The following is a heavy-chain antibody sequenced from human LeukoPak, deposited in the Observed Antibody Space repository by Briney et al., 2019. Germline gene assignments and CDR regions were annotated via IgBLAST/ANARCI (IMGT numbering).Heavy chain of an antibody. Sequence: ASVKVSCKASGYTFTSYGISWVRQAPGQGLEWMGWISAYNGNTNYAQKLQGRVTMTTDTSTSTAYMELRSLRSDDTAVYYCASGSEGATTANYYYYGMDVWGQGTTITVSS. CDR2: ISAYNGNT. CDR1: GYTFTSYG. V-gene: IGHV1-18*01. D-gene: IGHD1-26*01. CDR3: ASGSEGATTANYYYYGMDV. J-gene: IGHJ6*02.